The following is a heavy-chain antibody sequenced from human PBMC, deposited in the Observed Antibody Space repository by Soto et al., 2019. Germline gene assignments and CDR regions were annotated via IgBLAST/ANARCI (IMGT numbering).Heavy chain of an antibody. CDR1: GFTFHGYG. CDR3: ARSIGGSSYYPPDY. V-gene: IGHV3-30*03. Sequence: QVQLVESGGGVVQHGGSLRLSCAASGFTFHGYGMHWVRQSPGEGLEWVAVLANDESDQYFADSVKGRFTISRDNSKNTLYLQLDSLRPEDTAVYYCARSIGGSSYYPPDYWGQGTLVTVSS. D-gene: IGHD6-13*01. J-gene: IGHJ4*02. CDR2: LANDESDQ.